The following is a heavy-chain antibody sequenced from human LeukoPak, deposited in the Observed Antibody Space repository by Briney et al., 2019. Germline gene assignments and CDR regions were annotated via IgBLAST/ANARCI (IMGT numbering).Heavy chain of an antibody. Sequence: GGSLRLSCAASGFTFSSYGMHWVRQAPGKGLEWVVFIRYDGSNKYYADSVKGRFTISRDNSKNTLYLQMNSLRAEDTAVYYCANLDIVVVPAATDNYWGQGTLVTVSS. CDR2: IRYDGSNK. CDR1: GFTFSSYG. J-gene: IGHJ4*02. D-gene: IGHD2-2*03. V-gene: IGHV3-30*02. CDR3: ANLDIVVVPAATDNY.